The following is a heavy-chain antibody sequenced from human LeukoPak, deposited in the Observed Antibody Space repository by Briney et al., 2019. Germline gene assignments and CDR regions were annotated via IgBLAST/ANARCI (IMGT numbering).Heavy chain of an antibody. CDR1: GFTFDDYA. V-gene: IGHV3-9*01. CDR2: ISWNSGSI. Sequence: PGGSLRLSCAASGFTFDDYAMHWVRQAPGKGLEWVSGISWNSGSIGYADSVKGRFTVSRDNAKNLLYLQMDSLRAEDTAVYYCARISTIGTKWVYWGQGTLVTVSS. J-gene: IGHJ4*02. D-gene: IGHD1-1*01. CDR3: ARISTIGTKWVY.